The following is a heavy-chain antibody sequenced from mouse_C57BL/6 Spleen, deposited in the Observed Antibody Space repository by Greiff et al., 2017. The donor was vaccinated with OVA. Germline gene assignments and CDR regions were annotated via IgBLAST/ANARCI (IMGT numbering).Heavy chain of an antibody. V-gene: IGHV1-52*01. CDR3: ARETRYEYDKNYWDFDV. J-gene: IGHJ1*03. D-gene: IGHD2-4*01. Sequence: QVQLQQPGAELVRPGSSVKLSCKASGYTFTSYWMHWVKQRPIQGLEWIGNIDPSDSETPYNQKFKDKATLTVDKSSSTAYMQLSSLTSEVSAVYYCARETRYEYDKNYWDFDVWGTGTTVTVSS. CDR2: IDPSDSET. CDR1: GYTFTSYW.